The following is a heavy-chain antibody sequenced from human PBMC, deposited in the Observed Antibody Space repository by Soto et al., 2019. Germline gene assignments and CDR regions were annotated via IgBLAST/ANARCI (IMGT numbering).Heavy chain of an antibody. V-gene: IGHV1-69*13. CDR3: AGVGMGSSGYYFDY. CDR1: GGTFSSYA. Sequence: SVKVACQASGGTFSSYAISWVRQAPGQGLEWMGGIIPIFGTANYAQKFQGRVTITADESTSTAYMELSSLRSEDTAVYYCAGVGMGSSGYYFDYWGQGTLVTVSS. CDR2: IIPIFGTA. J-gene: IGHJ4*02. D-gene: IGHD3-22*01.